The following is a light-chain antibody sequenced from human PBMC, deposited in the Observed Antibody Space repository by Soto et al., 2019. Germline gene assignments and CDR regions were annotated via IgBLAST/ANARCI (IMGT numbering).Light chain of an antibody. Sequence: EIVMTQSPATLSVSPGDRATLSCRASQSVASNLAWYQHKPGQAPRVLIYGASTRATGIPARFSGSGSGTEFTLTISSLQSEDFAVYYCQQYSNCPQTFGQGTKLEIK. CDR3: QQYSNCPQT. V-gene: IGKV3-15*01. J-gene: IGKJ2*01. CDR1: QSVASN. CDR2: GAS.